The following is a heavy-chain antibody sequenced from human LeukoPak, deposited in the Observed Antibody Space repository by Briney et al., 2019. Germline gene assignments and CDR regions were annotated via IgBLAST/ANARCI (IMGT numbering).Heavy chain of an antibody. CDR1: GFSLSTSGVG. D-gene: IGHD6-19*01. J-gene: IGHJ4*02. Sequence: SGPTLVKPTQTLTLTCTFSGFSLSTSGVGVGWIRQPPGKALEWLALIYWDDDKRYSPSLKSRLTITKDTSKNQVVITMTNMDPLDTATYYCAHIPRSGWPFDYWGQGTLVTVSS. V-gene: IGHV2-5*02. CDR3: AHIPRSGWPFDY. CDR2: IYWDDDK.